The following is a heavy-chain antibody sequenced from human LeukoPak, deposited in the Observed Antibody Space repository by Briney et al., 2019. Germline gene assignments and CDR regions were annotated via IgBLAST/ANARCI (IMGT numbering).Heavy chain of an antibody. J-gene: IGHJ4*02. Sequence: PSETLSLTCTVSGGSISSDYWSWIRQPPGKGLEWIGHIYYSGGTNYNPSLKSRVTISVDTSKNQLYLKLNSVTAADTAVYYCARDSRGYYDSSGYFDHWGQGTLVTVSS. CDR3: ARDSRGYYDSSGYFDH. D-gene: IGHD3-22*01. CDR2: IYYSGGT. V-gene: IGHV4-59*01. CDR1: GGSISSDY.